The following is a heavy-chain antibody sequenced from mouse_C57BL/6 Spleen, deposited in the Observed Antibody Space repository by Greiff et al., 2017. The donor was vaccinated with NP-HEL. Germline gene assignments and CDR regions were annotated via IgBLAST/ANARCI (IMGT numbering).Heavy chain of an antibody. Sequence: VQLQQPGAELVKPGASVKLSCKASGYTFTSYWMHWVKQRPGQGLEWIGMIHPNSGSTNYNEKFKSKATLTVDKSSSTAYMQLSSLTSEASAVYYCARWSFITTVADYWGQGTTLTVSS. V-gene: IGHV1-64*01. D-gene: IGHD1-1*01. CDR3: ARWSFITTVADY. CDR1: GYTFTSYW. J-gene: IGHJ2*01. CDR2: IHPNSGST.